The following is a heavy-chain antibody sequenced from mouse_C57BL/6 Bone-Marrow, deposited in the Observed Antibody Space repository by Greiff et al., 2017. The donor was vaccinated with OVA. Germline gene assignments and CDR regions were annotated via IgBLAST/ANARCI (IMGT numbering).Heavy chain of an antibody. V-gene: IGHV1-55*01. Sequence: QVQLQQSGAELVKPGASVKMSCKASGYTFTSYWITWVKQRPGQGLEWIGDIYPGSGSTNYNEKFKSKATLTVDTSSSTAYMQLSSLTSEDSAVYYCAKGPLYYDYAWFAYWGQGTLVTVSA. CDR2: IYPGSGST. D-gene: IGHD2-4*01. J-gene: IGHJ3*01. CDR3: AKGPLYYDYAWFAY. CDR1: GYTFTSYW.